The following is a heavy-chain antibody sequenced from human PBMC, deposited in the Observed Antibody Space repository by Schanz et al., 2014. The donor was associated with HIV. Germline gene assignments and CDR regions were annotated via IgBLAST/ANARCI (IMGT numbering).Heavy chain of an antibody. CDR2: LSGSGSNI. V-gene: IGHV3-11*01. J-gene: IGHJ6*02. Sequence: QVQLVESGGDLVKPGGSLRLSCTASGFSFSDYHMSWIRQAPGKGLEWVSSLSGSGSNIYYADSVKGRFTISRDNSKSTLSLQMNSLRSEDTAVYYCARFRTSSSSFYFYYYGLDVWGQGTTVAVSS. D-gene: IGHD6-6*01. CDR1: GFSFSDYH. CDR3: ARFRTSSSSFYFYYYGLDV.